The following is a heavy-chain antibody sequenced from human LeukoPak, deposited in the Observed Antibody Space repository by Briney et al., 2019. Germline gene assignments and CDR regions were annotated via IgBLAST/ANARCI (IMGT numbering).Heavy chain of an antibody. V-gene: IGHV1-69*05. Sequence: SVTVSCMASGRTFSSNAISWVRQAPGQGLEWMGGIITIFGTANYAQKFQGRVTITTDESTSTAYMELSRLRSEDTAVYYCERGGTTVLLRYNYYYMDVWGKGATVTVSS. CDR2: IITIFGTA. CDR3: ERGGTTVLLRYNYYYMDV. CDR1: GRTFSSNA. D-gene: IGHD4-17*01. J-gene: IGHJ6*03.